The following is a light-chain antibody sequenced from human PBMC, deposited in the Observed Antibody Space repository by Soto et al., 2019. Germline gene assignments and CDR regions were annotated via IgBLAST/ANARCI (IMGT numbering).Light chain of an antibody. CDR2: EVT. V-gene: IGLV2-8*01. Sequence: QSALTQPPSASGSPGQSVTISCTGTSSDVGGYGYVSWYQQHPGKAPKLMIYEVTKRASGVPDRFSGSKSGNTASLTVSGLQAEDEADYYCRSYPGINIDVIFGVGTQLTVL. J-gene: IGLJ2*01. CDR3: RSYPGINIDVI. CDR1: SSDVGGYGY.